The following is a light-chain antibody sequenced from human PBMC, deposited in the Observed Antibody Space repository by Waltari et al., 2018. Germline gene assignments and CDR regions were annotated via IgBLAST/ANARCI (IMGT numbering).Light chain of an antibody. V-gene: IGKV1-39*01. CDR2: GAS. J-gene: IGKJ1*01. CDR1: RSMSGY. Sequence: DIQMTQSPPSLSASVGARVTITCRASRSMSGYLNWYQQKSGKAPDLLIFGASTLHSGVPSRFSGSGSGTDFTLTISSLQPDDFATYYCQQSYGIPWTFGEGTKVEIK. CDR3: QQSYGIPWT.